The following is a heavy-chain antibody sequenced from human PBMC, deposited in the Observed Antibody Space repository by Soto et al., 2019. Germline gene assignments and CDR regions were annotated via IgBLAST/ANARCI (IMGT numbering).Heavy chain of an antibody. J-gene: IGHJ5*02. CDR3: ARGYSSSSGFDP. CDR2: IIPILGIA. D-gene: IGHD6-13*01. Sequence: QVQLVQSGAEVKKPGSSVKVSCKASGGTFSSYTISWVRQAPGQGLEWMGRIIPILGIANYAQKSQGRVTITADKSTTTAYMELSSLRSEDTAVYYCARGYSSSSGFDPWGQGTLVTVSS. CDR1: GGTFSSYT. V-gene: IGHV1-69*02.